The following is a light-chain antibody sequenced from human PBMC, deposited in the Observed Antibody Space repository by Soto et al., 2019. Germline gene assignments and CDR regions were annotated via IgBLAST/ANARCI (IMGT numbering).Light chain of an antibody. Sequence: EIVLTHSPCTLSLSPGERATLTCRASQSVSSNYLAWYQQKPGQAPRLLIYDASSRATGIPDRFSGSGSGTDFTLTISRLEPEDFAMYYCQQYVSSSITFGQGTRLEIK. V-gene: IGKV3-20*01. CDR1: QSVSSNY. J-gene: IGKJ5*01. CDR2: DAS. CDR3: QQYVSSSIT.